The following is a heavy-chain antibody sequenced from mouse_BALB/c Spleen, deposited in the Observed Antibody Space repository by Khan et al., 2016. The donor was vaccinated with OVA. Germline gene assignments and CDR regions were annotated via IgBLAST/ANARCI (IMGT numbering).Heavy chain of an antibody. D-gene: IGHD2-14*01. CDR2: INPRSGYT. CDR3: ARRTTGYALDY. Sequence: QVQLKESGAELARPGASVKMSCKASGYSFTSHTMHWVKRRPGQGLEWIGYINPRSGYTNYNQKFNDKATLTADKSSSTAYMQLSSLTSEDSAVYYCARRTTGYALDYWGQGTSVTVSS. V-gene: IGHV1-4*01. J-gene: IGHJ4*01. CDR1: GYSFTSHT.